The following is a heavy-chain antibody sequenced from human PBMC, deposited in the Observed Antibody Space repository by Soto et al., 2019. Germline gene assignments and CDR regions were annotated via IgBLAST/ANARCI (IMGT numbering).Heavy chain of an antibody. Sequence: QLQLQESGSGLVKPSQTLSLTCAVSGGSISSGGYSWSWIRQPPGKGLEWIGYIYHSGSTYYNPSLKRRVTISVERSKNQFSRKLSSVTAADTAVYYCARAGGLGAVAADYWGQGTLVTVSS. CDR3: ARAGGLGAVAADY. CDR1: GGSISSGGYS. D-gene: IGHD6-19*01. V-gene: IGHV4-30-2*01. J-gene: IGHJ4*02. CDR2: IYHSGST.